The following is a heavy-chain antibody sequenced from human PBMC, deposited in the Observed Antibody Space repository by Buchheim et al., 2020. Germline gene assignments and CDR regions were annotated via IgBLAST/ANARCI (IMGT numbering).Heavy chain of an antibody. J-gene: IGHJ5*02. CDR3: TAPAKYFGSGSYPNWLDP. D-gene: IGHD3-10*01. CDR1: GFTFGDYA. CDR2: IRSKAFGGTT. Sequence: DVQLVESGGGLVQPGRSLRLSCTASGFTFGDYAMSWFRQAPGKGLEWVGFIRSKAFGGTTEDAASVKGRFTISRDDSESIAYLQMNSLTSEDTAVYYCTAPAKYFGSGSYPNWLDPWGQGTL. V-gene: IGHV3-49*03.